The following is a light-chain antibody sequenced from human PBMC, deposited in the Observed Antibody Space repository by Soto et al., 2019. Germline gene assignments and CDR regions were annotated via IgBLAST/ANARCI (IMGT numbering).Light chain of an antibody. CDR2: DDI. J-gene: IGLJ2*01. V-gene: IGLV3-21*02. CDR3: QVWDSAVI. Sequence: SYVLIPAPSVSVAPGQMARITCGGNDIGSKSVHWHQVKPGQAPVVVVYDDIVRPSGIPERFTGSNSGNTATLTVSRVEAGDEAEYYCQVWDSAVIFGGGTKLTVL. CDR1: DIGSKS.